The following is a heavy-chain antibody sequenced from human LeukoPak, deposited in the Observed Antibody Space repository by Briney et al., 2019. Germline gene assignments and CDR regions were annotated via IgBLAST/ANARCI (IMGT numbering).Heavy chain of an antibody. V-gene: IGHV1-2*02. CDR2: INPNSGGT. CDR1: GYTFTDYY. Sequence: ASVNVSYKASGYTFTDYYMHWVRQAPGQGLEWMGWINPNSGGTNYAQKFQGRVTITRDTSISTAYMELSRLRSDDTAVYYCSLSLGDPLTGDLWGQGTLVTVSS. CDR3: SLSLGDPLTGDL. D-gene: IGHD3-16*01. J-gene: IGHJ5*02.